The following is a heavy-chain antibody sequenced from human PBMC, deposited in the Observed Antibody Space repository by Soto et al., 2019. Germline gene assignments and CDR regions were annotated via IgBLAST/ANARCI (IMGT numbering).Heavy chain of an antibody. CDR2: ISAYNYNT. V-gene: IGHV1-18*01. CDR1: GYTFTSYG. J-gene: IGHJ4*02. D-gene: IGHD6-13*01. CDR3: ARDFKRYSSPPGPLEY. Sequence: ASVKVSCKASGYTFTSYGLSWVRQAPGQGLEWMGRISAYNYNTNYAQKLQGRVTMTTDTSTSTAYMELRSLRSDDTAVYYCARDFKRYSSPPGPLEYWGLGTLVTVSS.